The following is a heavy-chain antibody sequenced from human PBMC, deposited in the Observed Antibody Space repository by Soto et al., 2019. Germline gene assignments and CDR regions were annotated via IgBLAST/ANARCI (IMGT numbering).Heavy chain of an antibody. V-gene: IGHV1-58*01. CDR1: GFTFTSSA. Sequence: SVKVSCKASGFTFTSSAVQWVRQARGQRLEWIGWIVVGSGNTNYAQKFQERVTITRDMSTSTAYMELSSLRSEDTAVYYCAAPIIYDFWSGYPYWGQGTLVTVSS. J-gene: IGHJ4*02. D-gene: IGHD3-3*01. CDR3: AAPIIYDFWSGYPY. CDR2: IVVGSGNT.